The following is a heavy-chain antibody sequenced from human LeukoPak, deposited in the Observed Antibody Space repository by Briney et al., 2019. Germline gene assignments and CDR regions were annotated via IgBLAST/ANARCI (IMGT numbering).Heavy chain of an antibody. CDR3: ARETGDGYNWMGY. CDR2: VIPIFGTA. D-gene: IGHD5-24*01. J-gene: IGHJ4*02. CDR1: GGTFTSYA. Sequence: GASVKVSCKASGGTFTSYAISWGRQAPGQGLEWMGGVIPIFGTANYAQNFQGRVTITADESTNTAYMELSSLRSEDTAVYYCARETGDGYNWMGYWGQGTLVTVSS. V-gene: IGHV1-69*13.